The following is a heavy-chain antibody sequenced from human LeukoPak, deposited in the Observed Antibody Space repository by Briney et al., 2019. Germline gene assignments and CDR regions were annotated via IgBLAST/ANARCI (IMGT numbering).Heavy chain of an antibody. CDR1: GGTFSSYA. Sequence: GASVKVSCKASGGTFSSYAISWVRQAPGQGLEWMGGIIPIFGTANYAQKFQGRVTIIADKSTSTAYMELSSLRSEDTAVYYCAKGGGTIFGVVISYYYYYYMDVWGKGTTVTVSS. CDR3: AKGGGTIFGVVISYYYYYYMDV. CDR2: IIPIFGTA. V-gene: IGHV1-69*06. J-gene: IGHJ6*03. D-gene: IGHD3-3*01.